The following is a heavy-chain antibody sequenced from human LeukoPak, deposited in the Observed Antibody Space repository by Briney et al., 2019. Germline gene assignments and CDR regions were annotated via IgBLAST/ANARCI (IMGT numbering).Heavy chain of an antibody. CDR1: GYTFTSYD. CDR3: ARGKPHRWLQFMGHYYGMDV. CDR2: MNPNSGNT. V-gene: IGHV1-8*01. Sequence: ASVKVSCKASGYTFTSYDINWVRQATGQGLEWMGWMNPNSGNTGYAQKFQGRVTMTRNTSISTAYMELSSLRSEDTAVYYCARGKPHRWLQFMGHYYGMDVWGQGTTVTVSS. J-gene: IGHJ6*02. D-gene: IGHD5-24*01.